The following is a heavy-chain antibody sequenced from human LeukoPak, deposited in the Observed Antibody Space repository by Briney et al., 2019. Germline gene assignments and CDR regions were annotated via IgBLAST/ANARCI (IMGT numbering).Heavy chain of an antibody. CDR2: IYYSGST. J-gene: IGHJ6*02. V-gene: IGHV4-59*04. Sequence: SETLSLTCTVSGGSISSYYWSWIRQPPGKGLEWIGYIYYSGSTYYNPSLKSRVTISVDTSKNQFSLKLSSVTAADTAVYYCARRREGDYGDYDYGMDVWGQGTTVTVSS. CDR3: ARRREGDYGDYDYGMDV. CDR1: GGSISSYY. D-gene: IGHD4-17*01.